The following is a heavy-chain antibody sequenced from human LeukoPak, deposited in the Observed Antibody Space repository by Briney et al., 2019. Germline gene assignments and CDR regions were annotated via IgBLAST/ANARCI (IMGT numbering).Heavy chain of an antibody. J-gene: IGHJ3*02. CDR1: GFTFSSHG. V-gene: IGHV3-23*01. D-gene: IGHD3-10*01. CDR2: ISGSGGRT. Sequence: PGGSLRLSCAASGFTFSSHGMNWVRQAPGKGLEWVSGISGSGGRTYYADSEKGRFTISRDNSKNTVYLQMNSLRAEDTAVYYCAKDRSYGAFEIWGQGTMVTVSS. CDR3: AKDRSYGAFEI.